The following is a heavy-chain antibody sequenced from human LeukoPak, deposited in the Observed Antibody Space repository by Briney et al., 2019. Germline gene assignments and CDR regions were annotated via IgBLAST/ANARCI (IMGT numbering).Heavy chain of an antibody. D-gene: IGHD6-19*01. CDR1: GGSFSGYY. CDR3: ARLGSGWYGVDY. J-gene: IGHJ4*02. Sequence: SETLSLTCAVYGGSFSGYYWSWIRQPPGKGLEGLGNVFYSGGAYYNLSLKSRIAISVDTSKNLFSLKLRSVTAADKAVYYCARLGSGWYGVDYWGQGTLVTVSS. CDR2: VFYSGGA. V-gene: IGHV4-34*12.